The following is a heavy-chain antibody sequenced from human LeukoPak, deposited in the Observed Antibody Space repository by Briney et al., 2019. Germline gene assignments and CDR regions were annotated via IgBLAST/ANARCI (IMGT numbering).Heavy chain of an antibody. CDR3: ARIPYYYDSSGYFDY. J-gene: IGHJ4*02. D-gene: IGHD3-22*01. CDR2: ISSSSNYI. CDR1: GFPFSTYS. V-gene: IGHV3-21*01. Sequence: GGSLRLSCAASGFPFSTYSMNWVRQAPGKGLEWVSSISSSSNYIYYTDSVKGRFTISRDNAKNSLYLQMNSLRAEDTAVYYCARIPYYYDSSGYFDYWGQGTLVTVSS.